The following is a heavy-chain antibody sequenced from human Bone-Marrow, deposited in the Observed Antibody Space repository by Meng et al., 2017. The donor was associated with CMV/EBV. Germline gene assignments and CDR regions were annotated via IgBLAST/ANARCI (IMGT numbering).Heavy chain of an antibody. J-gene: IGHJ4*02. V-gene: IGHV1-2*02. D-gene: IGHD3-3*01. CDR1: GYTFTGYY. Sequence: ASVKVSCKASGYTFTGYYMHWVRQAPGQGLEWMGWINPNSGGTNYAQKFQGRVTMTRDTSISTAYMELSRLRSDDTAVYYCARSPINYDFWSGSSSGLDYWGQGTLVTVSS. CDR2: INPNSGGT. CDR3: ARSPINYDFWSGSSSGLDY.